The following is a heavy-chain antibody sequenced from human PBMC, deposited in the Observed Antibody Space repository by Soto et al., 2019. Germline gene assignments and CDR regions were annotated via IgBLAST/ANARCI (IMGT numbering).Heavy chain of an antibody. D-gene: IGHD2-2*01. CDR2: ISSSGSTV. CDR3: ARDSCSTNCRGDS. CDR1: GFTFSDYY. J-gene: IGHJ4*02. Sequence: GGSLRLSCAASGFTFSDYYMSWIRQAPGKGPEWVSYISSSGSTVYYADSVKGRFTISRDNAKNSLSLQMNSLRVEDTAVYYCARDSCSTNCRGDSWGQGTLVTVSS. V-gene: IGHV3-11*01.